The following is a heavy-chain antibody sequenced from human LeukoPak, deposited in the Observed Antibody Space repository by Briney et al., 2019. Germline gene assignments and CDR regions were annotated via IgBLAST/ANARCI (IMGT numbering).Heavy chain of an antibody. Sequence: SETLSLTCTVSGGSISSGDYYWSWIRQPPGKGLEWIGYIYYSGSTYYNPSLKSRVTISVDTSKTQFSLKLSSVTAADTAVYYCARGHGSSGYPYYFDYWGQGTLVTVSS. D-gene: IGHD3-22*01. CDR3: ARGHGSSGYPYYFDY. CDR2: IYYSGST. V-gene: IGHV4-30-4*01. J-gene: IGHJ4*02. CDR1: GGSISSGDYY.